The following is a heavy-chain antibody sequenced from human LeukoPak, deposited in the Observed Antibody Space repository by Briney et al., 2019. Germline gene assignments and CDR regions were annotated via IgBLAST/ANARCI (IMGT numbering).Heavy chain of an antibody. CDR2: IYYSGST. CDR1: GGSISSGGYY. V-gene: IGHV4-31*03. J-gene: IGHJ3*02. CDR3: ARAERDSGSLPIGAFDI. Sequence: TSETLSLTCTVSGGSISSGGYYWSWIRQHPGKGLEWIGYIYYSGSTYYNPSLKSRVTISVDTSKNQFSLKLSSVTAADTAVYYCARAERDSGSLPIGAFDIWGQGTMVTVSS. D-gene: IGHD1-26*01.